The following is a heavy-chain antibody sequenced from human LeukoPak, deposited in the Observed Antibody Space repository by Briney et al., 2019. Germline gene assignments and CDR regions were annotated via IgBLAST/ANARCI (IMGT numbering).Heavy chain of an antibody. CDR2: ITACNGNT. CDR3: ARVAGVSYNSFDS. D-gene: IGHD1-26*01. Sequence: ASLKVSCKASGYTFITYGITWVRQAPGQGLEWMGWITACNGNTYHAQLLQDRVTMSTDTSTSTAYMQMTSLRSDATAVYFCARVAGVSYNSFDSCGEGGLVTVSS. V-gene: IGHV1-18*01. J-gene: IGHJ4*02. CDR1: GYTFITYG.